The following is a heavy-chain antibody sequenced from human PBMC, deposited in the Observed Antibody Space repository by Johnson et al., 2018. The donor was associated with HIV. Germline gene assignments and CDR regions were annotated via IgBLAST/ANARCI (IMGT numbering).Heavy chain of an antibody. V-gene: IGHV3-9*01. D-gene: IGHD6-13*01. CDR3: AKDGYSSSWYPYAFDI. CDR2: ISWKSGSI. J-gene: IGHJ3*02. Sequence: VQLVESGGGLVQPGGSLRLSSPASGFTFDDYAMHWVRQAPGKGLEWVSGISWKSGSIGYADSVKGRFTISRDNAKNSLYLQMNSLRAEDTALYYCAKDGYSSSWYPYAFDIWGQGTMVTVSS. CDR1: GFTFDDYA.